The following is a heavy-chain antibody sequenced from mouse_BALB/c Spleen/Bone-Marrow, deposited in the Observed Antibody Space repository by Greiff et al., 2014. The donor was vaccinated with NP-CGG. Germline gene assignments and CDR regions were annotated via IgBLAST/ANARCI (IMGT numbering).Heavy chain of an antibody. D-gene: IGHD2-4*01. Sequence: VQLQQSGAELARPGASVKLSCKASGYTFTSYWMQWVKQRPGQGLEWIGAIYPGDGDTRYTQKFKGKATVTADKSSSTAYMQLSSLASEDSAVYYCARGDDDYDDWFAYWGQGTLVTVSA. CDR1: GYTFTSYW. V-gene: IGHV1-87*01. CDR3: ARGDDDYDDWFAY. J-gene: IGHJ3*01. CDR2: IYPGDGDT.